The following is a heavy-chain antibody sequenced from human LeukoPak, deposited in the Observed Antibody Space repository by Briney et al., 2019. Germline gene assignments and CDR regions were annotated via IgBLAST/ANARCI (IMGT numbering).Heavy chain of an antibody. CDR1: GGSISSGSYY. Sequence: SQTLSLTCTVSGGSISSGSYYWNWIRQPPGKGLEWIGYIYYSGSTYYNPSLKSRVTMSVDTSKNQYSLRLSSVTAADTAVYYCARNYDFWSGSTFGYWGQGTLVTVSS. CDR3: ARNYDFWSGSTFGY. D-gene: IGHD3-3*01. V-gene: IGHV4-30-4*01. J-gene: IGHJ4*02. CDR2: IYYSGST.